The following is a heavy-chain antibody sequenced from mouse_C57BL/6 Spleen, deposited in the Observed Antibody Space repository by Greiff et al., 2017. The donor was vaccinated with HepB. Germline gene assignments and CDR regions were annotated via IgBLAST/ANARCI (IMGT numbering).Heavy chain of an antibody. V-gene: IGHV1-26*01. Sequence: EVQLQQSGPELVKPGASVKISCKASGYTFTDYYMNWVKQSHGKSLEWIGDINPNNGGTSYNQKFKGKATLTVDKSSSTAYMELRSLTSEDSAVYYCASYSNYGVGAMDYWGQGTSVTVSS. J-gene: IGHJ4*01. CDR1: GYTFTDYY. D-gene: IGHD2-5*01. CDR3: ASYSNYGVGAMDY. CDR2: INPNNGGT.